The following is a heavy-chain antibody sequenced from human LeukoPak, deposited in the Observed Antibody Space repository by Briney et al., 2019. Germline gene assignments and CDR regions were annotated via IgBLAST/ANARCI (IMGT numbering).Heavy chain of an antibody. V-gene: IGHV3-30*18. Sequence: GGSLRLSCAASGFTFSSYGIHWVRQAPGKGLEWAAIISYDGSNEYYADSVKGRFTISRDNSKNTLYLQMNSLRAEDTAMYYCAKGRGAAGLGRYYFDYWGQGTLVTVSS. CDR2: ISYDGSNE. CDR3: AKGRGAAGLGRYYFDY. J-gene: IGHJ4*02. CDR1: GFTFSSYG. D-gene: IGHD6-13*01.